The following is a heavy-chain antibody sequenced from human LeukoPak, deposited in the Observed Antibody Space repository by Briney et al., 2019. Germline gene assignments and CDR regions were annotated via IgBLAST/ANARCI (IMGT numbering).Heavy chain of an antibody. V-gene: IGHV1-2*02. CDR1: GYTFTGYY. D-gene: IGHD3-3*01. J-gene: IGHJ3*02. CDR2: INPNSGGT. Sequence: WASVKVSCKASGYTFTGYYMHWVRQAPGQGLEWMGWINPNSGGTNYAQKFQGRVTMTRDTSISTAYMELSRLRSDDTAVYYCARDNPSRNYDFWSGYIGAFDIWGQGTMVTVSS. CDR3: ARDNPSRNYDFWSGYIGAFDI.